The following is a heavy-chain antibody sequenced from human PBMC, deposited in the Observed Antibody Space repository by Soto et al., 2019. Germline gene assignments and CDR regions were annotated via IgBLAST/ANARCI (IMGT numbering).Heavy chain of an antibody. V-gene: IGHV4-34*01. Sequence: SETLSLTCAVYGGSFSGYYWSWIRQPPGKGLEWIGEINHSGSTNYNPSLKSPVTISVDTSKNQFSLKLSSVTAADTAVYYCARGRGSGSYYGAFDIWGQGTMVTVSS. J-gene: IGHJ3*02. D-gene: IGHD1-26*01. CDR2: INHSGST. CDR1: GGSFSGYY. CDR3: ARGRGSGSYYGAFDI.